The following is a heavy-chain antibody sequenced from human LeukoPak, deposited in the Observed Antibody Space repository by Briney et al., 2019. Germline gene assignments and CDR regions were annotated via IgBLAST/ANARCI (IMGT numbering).Heavy chain of an antibody. CDR1: GGTFSSYA. CDR2: IIPILGIA. D-gene: IGHD4-23*01. Sequence: ASVKVSCKASGGTFSSYAISWVRQAPGQGLEWMARIIPILGIANYAQKFQGRVTITADKSTSTAYMELSSLRSEDTAVYYCAREIYYGGKKFDPWGQGTLVTVSS. CDR3: AREIYYGGKKFDP. J-gene: IGHJ5*02. V-gene: IGHV1-69*04.